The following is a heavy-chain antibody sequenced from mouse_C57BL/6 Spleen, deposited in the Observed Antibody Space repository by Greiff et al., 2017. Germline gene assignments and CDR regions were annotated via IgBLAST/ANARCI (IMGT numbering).Heavy chain of an antibody. D-gene: IGHD1-1*01. CDR3: TSGGYGSSYEYFDV. V-gene: IGHV6-6*01. CDR1: GFTFSDAW. CDR2: IRNKANNHAT. Sequence: DVQLQESGGGLVQPGGSMKLSCAASGFTFSDAWMDWVRQSPETGLAWVAEIRNKANNHATYYAESVKGRFTISRDDSKSSVYLQMSSLRAEYTCIYYCTSGGYGSSYEYFDVWGTGTTVTVSS. J-gene: IGHJ1*03.